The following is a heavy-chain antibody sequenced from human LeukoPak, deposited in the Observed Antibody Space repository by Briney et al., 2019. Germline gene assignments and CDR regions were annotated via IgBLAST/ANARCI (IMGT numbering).Heavy chain of an antibody. CDR3: AGERGYSYGLNY. CDR2: IWYDGSNK. D-gene: IGHD5-18*01. Sequence: PGRSLRLSCAASGFTFSSYGMHWVRQAPGKGLEWVAVIWYDGSNKYYADSVKGRFTISRDNSKNTLYLQMNSLRAEDTAVYYCAGERGYSYGLNYWGQGTLVTVSS. CDR1: GFTFSSYG. V-gene: IGHV3-33*01. J-gene: IGHJ4*02.